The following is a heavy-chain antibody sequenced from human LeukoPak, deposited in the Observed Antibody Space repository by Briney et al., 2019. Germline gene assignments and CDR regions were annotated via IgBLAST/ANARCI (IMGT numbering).Heavy chain of an antibody. Sequence: PGGSLRLSCAASGFTLSSYGMSWVRQAPGKGLECVANINEDGSEKYYVDSVKGRFSISRDNAKNSLYLQMNSLRAEDTAVYYCATPTHFDYWGQGSLVTVSS. J-gene: IGHJ4*02. V-gene: IGHV3-7*01. CDR3: ATPTHFDY. CDR2: INEDGSEK. CDR1: GFTLSSYG.